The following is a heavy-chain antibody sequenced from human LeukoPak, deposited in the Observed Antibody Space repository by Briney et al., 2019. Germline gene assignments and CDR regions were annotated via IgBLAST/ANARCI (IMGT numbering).Heavy chain of an antibody. V-gene: IGHV3-30*18. CDR3: AKDRDGGKYYYYYGMDV. J-gene: IGHJ6*02. Sequence: PGRSLRLSCAASGFTFSSYGMHWVRQAPGKGLESVAVISYDGSNKYYADSVKGRFTISRDNSKNTLYLQMNSLRAEDTAVYYCAKDRDGGKYYYYYGMDVWGQGTTVTVSS. CDR2: ISYDGSNK. CDR1: GFTFSSYG. D-gene: IGHD4-23*01.